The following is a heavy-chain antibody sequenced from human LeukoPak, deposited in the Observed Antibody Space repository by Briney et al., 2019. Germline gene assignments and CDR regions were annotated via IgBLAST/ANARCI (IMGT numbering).Heavy chain of an antibody. Sequence: PGGSLRLSCAASGFTFSSYWMTWIRQAPGKGLEWVANIKQDGSEKYYVDSVKGRFTISRDNSKNTLYLQMNSLRAEDTAVYYCAKDSSGWYSGSDYWGQGTMVTVSS. CDR3: AKDSSGWYSGSDY. V-gene: IGHV3-7*01. CDR1: GFTFSSYW. D-gene: IGHD6-19*01. CDR2: IKQDGSEK. J-gene: IGHJ4*02.